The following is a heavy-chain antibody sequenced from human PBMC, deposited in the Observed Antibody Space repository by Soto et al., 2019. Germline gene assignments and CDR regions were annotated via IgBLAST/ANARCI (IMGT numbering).Heavy chain of an antibody. CDR3: SRDLVAKDAFDI. CDR1: GFTVSTYW. V-gene: IGHV3-74*03. CDR2: INSDGSRT. D-gene: IGHD5-12*01. J-gene: IGHJ3*02. Sequence: EVQLVQSGGGLVQPGGSLRLSCAASGFTVSTYWVHWVRQVPGKGLLWVSRINSDGSRTTYADSVKGRFTISRDNAKNTQYLQMNNLRVEDTALYYCSRDLVAKDAFDIWGQGTVVTVSS.